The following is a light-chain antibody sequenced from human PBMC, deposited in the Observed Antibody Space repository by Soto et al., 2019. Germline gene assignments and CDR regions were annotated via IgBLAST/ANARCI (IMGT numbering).Light chain of an antibody. CDR1: QGIRND. Sequence: IQISHSPSSLSASVGDKVTITCRASQGIRNDLNWYQQKPGKAPKLLIYDASNLETGVPSRFSGSGSGTDFTLTISSLQPEDFATYYCQQYDNLPLIFGQGTRLEIK. CDR3: QQYDNLPLI. V-gene: IGKV1-33*01. CDR2: DAS. J-gene: IGKJ5*01.